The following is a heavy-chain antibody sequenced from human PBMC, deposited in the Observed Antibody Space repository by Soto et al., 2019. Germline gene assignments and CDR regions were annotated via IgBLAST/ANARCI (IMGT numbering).Heavy chain of an antibody. Sequence: QVQLVQSGAEVKKPGSSVKVSCKASGGNFSSYTISWVRQAPGQGLEWMGRIIPILGIANYAQNIQGRVTIPADKSTSTAYMELSSVRSEDTAVYYFARDSGYCSGGSCQIEGPIAYWGQGTLVTPST. J-gene: IGHJ4*02. V-gene: IGHV1-69*08. CDR2: IIPILGIA. CDR1: GGNFSSYT. CDR3: ARDSGYCSGGSCQIEGPIAY. D-gene: IGHD2-15*01.